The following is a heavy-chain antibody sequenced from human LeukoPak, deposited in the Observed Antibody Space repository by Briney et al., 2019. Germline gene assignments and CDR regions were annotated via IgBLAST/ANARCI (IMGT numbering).Heavy chain of an antibody. D-gene: IGHD1-26*01. CDR3: ARVRDGVYSGSYFDY. CDR2: IYNTGRT. V-gene: IGHV3-53*01. J-gene: IGHJ4*02. Sequence: GGSLRLSCAASGFTFSSYWMSWVRQAPGKGLEWVSVIYNTGRTYYADSVKGRFTISIDNSKNTLFLQMNSLRADDTAVYYCARVRDGVYSGSYFDYWGQGTLATVSS. CDR1: GFTFSSYW.